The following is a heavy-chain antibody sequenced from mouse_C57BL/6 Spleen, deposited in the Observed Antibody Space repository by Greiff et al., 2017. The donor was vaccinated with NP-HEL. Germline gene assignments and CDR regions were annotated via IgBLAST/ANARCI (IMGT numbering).Heavy chain of an antibody. J-gene: IGHJ1*03. Sequence: QVQLQQSGAELVRPGASVKLSCKASGYTFTDYYINWVKQRPGQGLEWIARIYPGSGNTYYNEKFKGKATLTAEKSSSTAYMQLSSLTSEDSAVYFCTSTTEGYFDVWGTGTTVTVSS. CDR2: IYPGSGNT. V-gene: IGHV1-76*01. CDR3: TSTTEGYFDV. D-gene: IGHD1-1*01. CDR1: GYTFTDYY.